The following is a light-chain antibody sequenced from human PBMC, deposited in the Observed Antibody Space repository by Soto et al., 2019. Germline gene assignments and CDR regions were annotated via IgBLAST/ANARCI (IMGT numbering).Light chain of an antibody. J-gene: IGLJ1*01. CDR3: CSYAGSSTYV. CDR1: SSDVGSYNL. V-gene: IGLV2-23*01. Sequence: QSALTQPASVSGSPGQSITISCTGTSSDVGSYNLVSWYQQHPGKAPKLMIYEGSKRPSGVSNRFSGSKSGNTASLTISGLQAEEEADYYCCSYAGSSTYVFGTGTRSPS. CDR2: EGS.